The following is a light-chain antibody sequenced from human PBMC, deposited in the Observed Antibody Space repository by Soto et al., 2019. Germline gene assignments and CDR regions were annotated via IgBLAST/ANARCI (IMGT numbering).Light chain of an antibody. CDR1: QSVSSN. CDR3: QQRSNWPLT. J-gene: IGKJ3*01. Sequence: EIVVKQSPATLSVSPGERATLSCRASQSVSSNLAWYQQKPGQAPRLLIYGASTRATGIPARFSGSGSGTDFTLTISSLEPEDSAVYYCQQRSNWPLTFGPGTKVDIK. CDR2: GAS. V-gene: IGKV3-11*01.